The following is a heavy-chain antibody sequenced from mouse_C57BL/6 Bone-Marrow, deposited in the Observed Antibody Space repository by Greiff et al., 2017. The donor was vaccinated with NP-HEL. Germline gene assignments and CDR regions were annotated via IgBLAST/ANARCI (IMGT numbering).Heavy chain of an antibody. Sequence: ESGPGLVKPSQSLSLTCSVTGYSITSGYYWNWIRQFPGNKLEWMGYISYDGSNTSNPSLKNRISITRDTSKNQFFLKLNSVTTEDTATYYCARGHDYDRGYYAMDYWGQGTSVTVSS. CDR2: ISYDGSN. CDR3: ARGHDYDRGYYAMDY. V-gene: IGHV3-6*01. CDR1: GYSITSGYY. J-gene: IGHJ4*01. D-gene: IGHD2-4*01.